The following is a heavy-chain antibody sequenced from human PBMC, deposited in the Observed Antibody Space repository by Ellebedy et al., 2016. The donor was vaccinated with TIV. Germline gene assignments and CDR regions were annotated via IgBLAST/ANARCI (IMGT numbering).Heavy chain of an antibody. CDR2: IYTSGST. Sequence: SETLSLXCTVSGGSISSGSYYWSWIRQPAGKGLEWIGRIYTSGSTNYNPSLKSRVTMSVDTSKNQFSLKLSSVTAADTAVYYCVSYGPGPYFDYWGQGTLVTVSS. CDR3: VSYGPGPYFDY. V-gene: IGHV4-61*02. J-gene: IGHJ4*02. D-gene: IGHD2-21*01. CDR1: GGSISSGSYY.